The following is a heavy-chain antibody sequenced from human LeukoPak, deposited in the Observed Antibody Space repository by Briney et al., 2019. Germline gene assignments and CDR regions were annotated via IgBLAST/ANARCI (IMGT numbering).Heavy chain of an antibody. V-gene: IGHV4-59*12. J-gene: IGHJ4*02. D-gene: IGHD3-22*01. CDR2: IYYSGST. CDR1: GGSISSYY. Sequence: SETLSLTCTVSGGSISSYYWSWIRQPPGKGLEWIRYIYYSGSTNYNPSLKSRVTISVDTSKNQFSLKLSSVTAADTAVYYCARGGYYYDSSGYFGFYSFDYWGQGTLVTVSS. CDR3: ARGGYYYDSSGYFGFYSFDY.